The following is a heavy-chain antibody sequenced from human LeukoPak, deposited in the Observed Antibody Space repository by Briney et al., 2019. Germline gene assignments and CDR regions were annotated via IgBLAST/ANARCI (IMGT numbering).Heavy chain of an antibody. J-gene: IGHJ4*02. CDR2: IYSTGTN. Sequence: SETLSLTCTVSGGSISGYYWTWIRQSAGKGLEWIGHIYSTGTNNYNPSLRSRVTLSVDTSKNQFSLKLSSVTAADTAVYYCASAPIMITFGGALPFDYWGQGTLVTVSS. V-gene: IGHV4-4*07. CDR1: GGSISGYY. D-gene: IGHD3-16*01. CDR3: ASAPIMITFGGALPFDY.